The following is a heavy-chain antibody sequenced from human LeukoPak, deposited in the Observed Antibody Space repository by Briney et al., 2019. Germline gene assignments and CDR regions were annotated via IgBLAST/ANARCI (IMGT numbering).Heavy chain of an antibody. V-gene: IGHV4-39*01. CDR1: GGSISSSSYY. CDR2: IYYSGST. Sequence: PSETLSLTCAVYGGSISSSSYYWGWIRQRPGKGLEWFGGIYYSGSTYYNPSLKSRVTISVDTSKNQFSLKLGSVTAADTAVYYCASLPALYCSSTSCYVPFDYWGQGTLVTVSS. D-gene: IGHD2-2*01. CDR3: ASLPALYCSSTSCYVPFDY. J-gene: IGHJ4*02.